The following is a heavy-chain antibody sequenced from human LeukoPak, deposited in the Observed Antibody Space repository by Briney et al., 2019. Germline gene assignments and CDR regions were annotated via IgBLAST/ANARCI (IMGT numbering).Heavy chain of an antibody. J-gene: IGHJ3*02. Sequence: GGSLRLSCAASGFIFNNHWMHWVRHVPGKGLVWVSRINTDGSSTAYADSVEGRFTISRDNAKNTLYLQMNSLRAEDTAVYFCARRRQVFEALDIWGQGTMVTVST. CDR3: ARRRQVFEALDI. CDR2: INTDGSST. V-gene: IGHV3-74*01. D-gene: IGHD1-14*01. CDR1: GFIFNNHW.